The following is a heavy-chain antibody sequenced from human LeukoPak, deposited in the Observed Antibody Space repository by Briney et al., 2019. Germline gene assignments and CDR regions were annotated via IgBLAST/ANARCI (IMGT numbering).Heavy chain of an antibody. Sequence: PSGTLSLTCTVSGDSISSYYWSWIRQPPGKGLEWIGQMYYSGSAKYNPSLKSRATTSVDTSKNQFSLKLSPVTAADTAVYYCARSLKSNSRDAFDIWGQGTMVTVSS. D-gene: IGHD2/OR15-2a*01. CDR3: ARSLKSNSRDAFDI. V-gene: IGHV4-59*01. J-gene: IGHJ3*02. CDR2: MYYSGSA. CDR1: GDSISSYY.